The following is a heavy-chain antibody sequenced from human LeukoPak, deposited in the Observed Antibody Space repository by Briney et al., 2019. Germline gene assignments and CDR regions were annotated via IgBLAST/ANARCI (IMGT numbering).Heavy chain of an antibody. V-gene: IGHV1-46*01. CDR1: GYTFTSYY. Sequence: GASVKVSCKASGYTFTSYYMHWVRQAPGQGLEWMGIINPSGGSTSYAQKFQGRVTMTRDMSTSTVYMELSSLRSEDTAVYYCARFYGSGDHFDYWGQGTLVTVSS. D-gene: IGHD3-10*01. J-gene: IGHJ4*02. CDR2: INPSGGST. CDR3: ARFYGSGDHFDY.